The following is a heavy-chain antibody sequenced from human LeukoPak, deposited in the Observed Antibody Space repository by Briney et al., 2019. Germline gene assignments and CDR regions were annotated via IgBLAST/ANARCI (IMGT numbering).Heavy chain of an antibody. D-gene: IGHD3-10*01. CDR3: AKDLDRFGELNY. V-gene: IGHV3-9*01. Sequence: PGGSLRLSCAASGFTFDDYAMHGVRQAPGKGLGWVSGISWNSGSIGYADSVKGRFTISRDNAKNSLYLQMNSLRAEGTALYYCAKDLDRFGELNYWGQGTLVTVSS. J-gene: IGHJ4*02. CDR2: ISWNSGSI. CDR1: GFTFDDYA.